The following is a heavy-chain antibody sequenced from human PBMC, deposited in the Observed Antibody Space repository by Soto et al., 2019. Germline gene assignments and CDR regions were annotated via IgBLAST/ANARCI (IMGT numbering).Heavy chain of an antibody. CDR1: GGTFSSYT. Sequence: GASVKVSCKASGGTFSSYTISWVRQAPGQGLEWMGRIIPILGIANYAQKFQGRVTITADKSTSTAYMELSSLRSEDTAVYYCARQIAVAGPFDYWGQGTLVTVSS. CDR2: IIPILGIA. CDR3: ARQIAVAGPFDY. J-gene: IGHJ4*02. V-gene: IGHV1-69*02. D-gene: IGHD6-19*01.